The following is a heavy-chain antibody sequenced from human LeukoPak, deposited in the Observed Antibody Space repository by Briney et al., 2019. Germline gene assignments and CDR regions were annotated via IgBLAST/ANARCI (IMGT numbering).Heavy chain of an antibody. CDR2: IYPDGSI. V-gene: IGHV4-59*08. D-gene: IGHD2/OR15-2a*01. J-gene: IGHJ4*02. CDR3: AGHHPRNTVDF. Sequence: SETLSLTCSVSGGSISTDFRTWIRQPAGRGLEWIGYIYPDGSINYNPSLKSRVTISLETSKNQFSLKLSSVTAADTAVYYCAGHHPRNTVDFWGQGTLVTVSS. CDR1: GGSISTDF.